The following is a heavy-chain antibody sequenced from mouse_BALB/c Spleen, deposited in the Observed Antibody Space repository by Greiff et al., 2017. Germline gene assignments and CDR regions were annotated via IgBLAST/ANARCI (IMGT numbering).Heavy chain of an antibody. Sequence: EVQRVESGPGLVKPSQSLSLTCTVTGYSITSDYAWNWIRQFPGNKLEWMGYISYSGSTSYNPSLKSRISITRDTSKNQFFLQLNSVTTEDTATYYCARGYGNYGDYAMDYWGQGTSVTVSS. CDR3: ARGYGNYGDYAMDY. D-gene: IGHD2-10*02. CDR1: GYSITSDYA. J-gene: IGHJ4*01. V-gene: IGHV3-2*02. CDR2: ISYSGST.